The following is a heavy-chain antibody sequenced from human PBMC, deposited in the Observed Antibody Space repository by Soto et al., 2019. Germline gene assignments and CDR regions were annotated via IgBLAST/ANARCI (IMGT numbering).Heavy chain of an antibody. D-gene: IGHD3-22*01. V-gene: IGHV1-69*02. CDR3: ARSYYYDSSGKPNAF. CDR2: IIPILGIA. Sequence: QVQLVQSGAEVQKPGSSVKVSCKASGGTFSSYTISWVRQAPGQGLEWMGRIIPILGIANYAQKFQGRVTTTADKATSTAYMELSNLRSEDTAVYYGARSYYYDSSGKPNAFWGQGTLVTVS. CDR1: GGTFSSYT. J-gene: IGHJ4*02.